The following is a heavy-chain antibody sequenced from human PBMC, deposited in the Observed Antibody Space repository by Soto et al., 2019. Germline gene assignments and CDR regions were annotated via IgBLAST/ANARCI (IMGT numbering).Heavy chain of an antibody. J-gene: IGHJ5*02. D-gene: IGHD3-3*01. CDR1: GGSISSYY. CDR2: IYYSGST. V-gene: IGHV4-59*01. CDR3: AGQASFGVVEGWFDP. Sequence: SETLSLTCTVSGGSISSYYWSWIRQPPGKGLEWIGYIYYSGSTNYNPSLKSRVTISVDTSKNQFSLKLSSVTAADTAVYYCAGQASFGVVEGWFDPSGKRTL.